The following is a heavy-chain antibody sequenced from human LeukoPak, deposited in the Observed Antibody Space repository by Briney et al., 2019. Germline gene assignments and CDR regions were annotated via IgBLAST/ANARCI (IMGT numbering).Heavy chain of an antibody. Sequence: ASVKVSCKASGYTFTGYYMHWVRQAPGRGLEWMGWINPNSGGTNYAQKFLGRVTMTWDTSISTAYMELSRLRSDEPAGYYCARGEEVDYYYYYYMDVGGKGTTVTVS. D-gene: IGHD2-15*01. CDR3: ARGEEVDYYYYYYMDV. V-gene: IGHV1-2*02. CDR2: INPNSGGT. CDR1: GYTFTGYY. J-gene: IGHJ6*03.